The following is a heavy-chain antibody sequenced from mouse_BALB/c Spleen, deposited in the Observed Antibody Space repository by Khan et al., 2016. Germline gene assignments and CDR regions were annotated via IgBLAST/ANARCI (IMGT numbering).Heavy chain of an antibody. J-gene: IGHJ4*01. CDR3: ARLRYYAMDY. V-gene: IGHV5-12-1*01. CDR2: ISSGGGST. CDR1: GFAFSSYD. D-gene: IGHD1-1*01. Sequence: EVELVESGGGLVKPGGSLKLSCAASGFAFSSYDMSWVRQTPEKRLEWVAYISSGGGSTYYPDTVKGRFTISRDNAKNTLYLQMSSLKSEDTAMYYCARLRYYAMDYWGQGTSVTVSS.